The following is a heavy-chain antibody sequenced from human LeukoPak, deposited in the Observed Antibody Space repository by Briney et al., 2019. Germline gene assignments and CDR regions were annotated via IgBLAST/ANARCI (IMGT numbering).Heavy chain of an antibody. J-gene: IGHJ4*02. CDR2: ISGSGSTI. CDR1: GFTLSDYY. V-gene: IGHV3-11*01. D-gene: IGHD2-15*01. Sequence: GGSLRLSCAASGFTLSDYYMSWIRQAPRKGLEWVSHISGSGSTIYYADSVKGRFTISRDNAKNSVYLQMNSLRAEDTAVYYCARDLGIYSDDWGQGTLVTVSS. CDR3: ARDLGIYSDD.